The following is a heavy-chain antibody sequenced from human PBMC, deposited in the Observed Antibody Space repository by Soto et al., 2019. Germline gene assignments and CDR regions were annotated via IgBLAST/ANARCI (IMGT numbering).Heavy chain of an antibody. Sequence: QVHLVESGGGVVQPGRSLRLSCAASGFAFTDSAMHWVRLAPGKGLEWVALISYPSSNIYYADSVKGRFTISRDNSKNTLYLQMNSLRPDDTAVYYCAKDRGGYDWGWGIDSWGQGTLVTVSS. J-gene: IGHJ4*02. V-gene: IGHV3-30-3*01. CDR3: AKDRGGYDWGWGIDS. CDR1: GFAFTDSA. CDR2: ISYPSSNI. D-gene: IGHD5-12*01.